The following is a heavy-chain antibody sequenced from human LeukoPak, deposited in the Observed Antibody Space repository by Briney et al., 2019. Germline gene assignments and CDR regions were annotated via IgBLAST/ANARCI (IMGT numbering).Heavy chain of an antibody. J-gene: IGHJ6*02. CDR2: INPSGGST. Sequence: ASVKVSCKASGYTFTSHYMHWVRQAPGQGLEWMGIINPSGGSTSYAQKFQGRVTMTRDTSTSTVYMELSSLRSEDTAVYYCARAGLAKTRPPLSHAPRYYYYSMDVWGQGTTVTVSS. CDR3: ARAGLAKTRPPLSHAPRYYYYSMDV. V-gene: IGHV1-46*01. CDR1: GYTFTSHY. D-gene: IGHD3/OR15-3a*01.